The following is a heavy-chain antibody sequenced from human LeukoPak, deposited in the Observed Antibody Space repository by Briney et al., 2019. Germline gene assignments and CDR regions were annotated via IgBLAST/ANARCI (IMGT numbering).Heavy chain of an antibody. CDR1: GFTFSSYG. CDR3: ALPPRVTMVRGADDAFDI. V-gene: IGHV3-23*01. CDR2: ISGSGGST. Sequence: GGSLRLSCAASGFTFSSYGMSWVRKAPGKGLEWVSAISGSGGSTYYADSVKGRCTISRDNSKNTLYLQMNSLRAEDTAVYYCALPPRVTMVRGADDAFDIWGQGTMVTVSS. J-gene: IGHJ3*02. D-gene: IGHD3-10*01.